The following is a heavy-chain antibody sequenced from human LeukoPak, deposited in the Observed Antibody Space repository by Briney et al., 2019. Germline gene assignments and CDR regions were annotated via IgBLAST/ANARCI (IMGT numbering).Heavy chain of an antibody. CDR1: GFTFSSYA. Sequence: GRSLRLSCAASGFTFSSYAMHWVRQAPGKGPEWVAVISYDGSNKYYADSVKGRFTISRDNSKNTLYLQMNSLRAEDTAVYYCARGFISRGYSYANDAFDIWGQGTMVTVSS. D-gene: IGHD5-18*01. CDR3: ARGFISRGYSYANDAFDI. CDR2: ISYDGSNK. J-gene: IGHJ3*02. V-gene: IGHV3-30*04.